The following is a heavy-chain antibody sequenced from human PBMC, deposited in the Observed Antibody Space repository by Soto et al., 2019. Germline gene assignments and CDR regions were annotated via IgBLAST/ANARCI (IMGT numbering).Heavy chain of an antibody. CDR1: GFTFSRYT. CDR2: ISTSDSTI. D-gene: IGHD5-12*01. J-gene: IGHJ6*02. V-gene: IGHV3-48*01. Sequence: GGSLRLSCAASGFTFSRYTMNCVRQAPGKGLEWVSYISTSDSTIYYADSVKGRFTISRDNAKSSLYLQMNSLRAEDTAVYYCAKDGPDCGCGYEYYYYVMYVPGQGTTVTVS. CDR3: AKDGPDCGCGYEYYYYVMYV.